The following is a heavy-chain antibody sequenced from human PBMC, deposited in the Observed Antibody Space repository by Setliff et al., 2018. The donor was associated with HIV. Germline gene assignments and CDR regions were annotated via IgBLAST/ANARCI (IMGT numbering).Heavy chain of an antibody. J-gene: IGHJ4*02. Sequence: ETLSLTCTVSGGSISSYYWSWIRQPPGRGLEWIGYIYYSGSTNYNPSLKSRVTISVDTSKNQFSLKLSSVTAADTAVYYCARGAELLWFGELHNIPYFDYWGQGTLVTVSS. D-gene: IGHD3-10*01. CDR2: IYYSGST. CDR3: ARGAELLWFGELHNIPYFDY. V-gene: IGHV4-59*01. CDR1: GGSISSYY.